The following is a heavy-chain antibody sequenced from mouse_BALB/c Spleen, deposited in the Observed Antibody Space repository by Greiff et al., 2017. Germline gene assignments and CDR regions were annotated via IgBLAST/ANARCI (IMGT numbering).Heavy chain of an antibody. J-gene: IGHJ4*01. Sequence: QVQLQQSGPELVKPGASVRISCKASGYTFTSYYIHWVKQRPGQGLEWIGWIYPGNVNTKYNEKFKGKATLTADKSSSTAYMQLSSLTSEDSAVYFCASAVTGAMDYWGQGTSVTVSS. D-gene: IGHD2-1*01. CDR3: ASAVTGAMDY. CDR1: GYTFTSYY. V-gene: IGHV1S56*01. CDR2: IYPGNVNT.